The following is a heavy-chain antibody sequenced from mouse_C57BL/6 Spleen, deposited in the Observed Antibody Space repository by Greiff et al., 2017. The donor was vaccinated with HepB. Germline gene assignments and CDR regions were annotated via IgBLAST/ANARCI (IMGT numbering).Heavy chain of an antibody. Sequence: EVKLVESGAELVRPGASVKLSCTASGFNFKDYYMHWVKQRPEQGLEWIGRIDPEDGDTDYAPKFQGKATMTADTSSNTAYLQHSSLTSEDTAVDYCTTSGNPNAMGCWGQGTSGTVSS. J-gene: IGHJ4*01. CDR1: GFNFKDYY. CDR3: TTSGNPNAMGC. V-gene: IGHV14-1*01. CDR2: IDPEDGDT. D-gene: IGHD3-2*02.